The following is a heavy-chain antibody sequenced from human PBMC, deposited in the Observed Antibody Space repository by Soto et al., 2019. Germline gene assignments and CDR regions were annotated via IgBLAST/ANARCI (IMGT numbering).Heavy chain of an antibody. CDR1: GFTFSSYG. V-gene: IGHV3-30*18. Sequence: VQLVESGGGVVQPGRSPRLSCAASGFTFSSYGMHWVRQAPGKGLEWVAVISYDGSNKYYADSVKGRFTISRDNSKNTLYLQMNSLRAEDTAVYYCAKDDGDYNDAFDIWGQGTMVTVSS. CDR3: AKDDGDYNDAFDI. CDR2: ISYDGSNK. J-gene: IGHJ3*02. D-gene: IGHD4-17*01.